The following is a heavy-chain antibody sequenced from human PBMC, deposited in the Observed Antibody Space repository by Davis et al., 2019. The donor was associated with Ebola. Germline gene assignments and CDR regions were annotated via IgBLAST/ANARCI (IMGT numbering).Heavy chain of an antibody. Sequence: SVTVSCKASRGTFSSYTICWVRQAPGQGLEWMGRIIPILGIANYAQKFQGRVTITADKSTSTAYMELSSLRSEDTAVYYCARVVRFGELLIPTSERYHYYYYGMDVWGQGTTVTVSS. J-gene: IGHJ6*02. CDR1: RGTFSSYT. CDR2: IIPILGIA. D-gene: IGHD3-10*01. CDR3: ARVVRFGELLIPTSERYHYYYYGMDV. V-gene: IGHV1-69*10.